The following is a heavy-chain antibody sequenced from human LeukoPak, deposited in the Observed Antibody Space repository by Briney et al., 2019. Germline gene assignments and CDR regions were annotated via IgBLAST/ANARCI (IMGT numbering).Heavy chain of an antibody. V-gene: IGHV3-21*01. D-gene: IGHD2-8*02. Sequence: PGGSLRLSCAASGFPFSSYSMNWVRQAPGKGLEWVSSISSSSSYIYYADSVKGRFTISRDNAKNSLYLQMNSLRAEDTAVYYCAAYPPGDYADYWGQGTLVTVSS. CDR3: AAYPPGDYADY. CDR1: GFPFSSYS. J-gene: IGHJ4*02. CDR2: ISSSSSYI.